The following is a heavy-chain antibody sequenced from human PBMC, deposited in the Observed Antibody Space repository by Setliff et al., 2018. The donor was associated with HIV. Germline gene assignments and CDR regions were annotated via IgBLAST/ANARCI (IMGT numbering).Heavy chain of an antibody. Sequence: PGESLKISCAASGFTFSGAEIHWVRQAPGKGLEWVSFIRTKAYRGTTEYAASVEGRFSISRDDSKSIAYLQMNSLTTEDTAVYYCTRGARPTDEYVWFDPWGQGTLVTVSS. CDR3: TRGARPTDEYVWFDP. J-gene: IGHJ5*02. CDR1: GFTFSGAE. V-gene: IGHV3-49*04. CDR2: IRTKAYRGTT. D-gene: IGHD4-17*01.